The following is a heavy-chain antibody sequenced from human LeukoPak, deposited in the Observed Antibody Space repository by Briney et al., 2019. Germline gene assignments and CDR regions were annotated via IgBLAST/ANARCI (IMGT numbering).Heavy chain of an antibody. J-gene: IGHJ4*02. Sequence: SETLSLTCTVSSGSISSYYWSWVRQPPGKGREWVGYIYYSGSTNYNPSLKSRVTISVDTSKNQFSLKLSSVTAADTAVYYCARDRGYCSGGSCLIFDYWGQGTLVTVSS. CDR2: IYYSGST. V-gene: IGHV4-59*01. CDR1: SGSISSYY. D-gene: IGHD2-15*01. CDR3: ARDRGYCSGGSCLIFDY.